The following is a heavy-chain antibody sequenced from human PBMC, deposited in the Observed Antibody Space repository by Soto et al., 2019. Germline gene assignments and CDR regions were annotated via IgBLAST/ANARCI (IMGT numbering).Heavy chain of an antibody. Sequence: PLSLTCSVSGGSRNMGSHSCNWILQSAGKGLEWIGFVDYSGTTYYNPALSSRVTISVERAKSQFSLQLRSVTAADTAAYFCARGRFGYDDGIYPSPHNWVDPWSQGTLVTVSS. CDR3: ARGRFGYDDGIYPSPHNWVDP. J-gene: IGHJ5*02. V-gene: IGHV4-30-2*06. CDR1: GGSRNMGSHS. CDR2: VDYSGTT. D-gene: IGHD3-22*01.